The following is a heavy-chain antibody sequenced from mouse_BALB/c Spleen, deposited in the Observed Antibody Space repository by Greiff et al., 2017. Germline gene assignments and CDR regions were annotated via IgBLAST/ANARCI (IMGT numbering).Heavy chain of an antibody. D-gene: IGHD1-2*01. Sequence: EVQLQQSGTVLARPGASVKMSCKASGYTFTSYWMHWVKQRPGQGLEWIGAIYPGNSDTSYNQKFKGKAKLTAVTSTSTAYMELSSLTNEDSAVYYCTSYGYEDYCDYWGQGTTLTVSS. J-gene: IGHJ2*01. CDR1: GYTFTSYW. CDR2: IYPGNSDT. V-gene: IGHV1-5*01. CDR3: TSYGYEDYCDY.